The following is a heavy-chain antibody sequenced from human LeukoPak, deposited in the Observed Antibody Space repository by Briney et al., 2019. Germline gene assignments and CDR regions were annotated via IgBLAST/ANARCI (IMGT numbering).Heavy chain of an antibody. CDR3: ARHRGSYSPYFDY. CDR1: GGSISSYY. J-gene: IGHJ4*02. Sequence: SETLSLTCTVSGGSISSYYWSWIRQPPGKGLEWIGSIYYSGSTYYNPSLKSRVTISVDTSKNQFSLKLSSVTAADTAVYYCARHRGSYSPYFDYWGQGTLVTVSS. CDR2: IYYSGST. V-gene: IGHV4-59*05. D-gene: IGHD1-26*01.